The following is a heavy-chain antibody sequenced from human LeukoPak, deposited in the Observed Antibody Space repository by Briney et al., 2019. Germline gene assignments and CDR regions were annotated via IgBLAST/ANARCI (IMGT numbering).Heavy chain of an antibody. D-gene: IGHD2-21*02. J-gene: IGHJ6*02. CDR1: GFTFSGFA. V-gene: IGHV3-73*01. CDR2: IRSKANNYAT. Sequence: GGSLKLSCAAAGFTFSGFAMDWVRQASGTGREWVGPIRSKANNYATAYAASVKGRYTNSRDDSKNTAFLQKNSLKTEDTAVYYCVTRGVTPDYNDMDLWRQGTTVTVSS. CDR3: VTRGVTPDYNDMDL.